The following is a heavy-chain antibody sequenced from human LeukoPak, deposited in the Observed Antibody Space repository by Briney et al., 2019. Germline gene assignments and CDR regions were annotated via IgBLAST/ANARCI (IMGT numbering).Heavy chain of an antibody. Sequence: PSETLSLTCTVSGGSISSGRYYWSWIRQPAGKGLEWIGRIYTSGSTNYNPSLKSRVTISVDTSKNQFSLKLSSVTAADTAVYYCARDSIAAAGTGGFDYWGQGTLVTVSS. J-gene: IGHJ4*02. CDR2: IYTSGST. D-gene: IGHD6-13*01. V-gene: IGHV4-61*02. CDR1: GGSISSGRYY. CDR3: ARDSIAAAGTGGFDY.